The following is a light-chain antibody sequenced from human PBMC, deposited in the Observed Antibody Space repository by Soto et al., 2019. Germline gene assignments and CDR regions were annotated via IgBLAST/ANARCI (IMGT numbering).Light chain of an antibody. Sequence: DIQMTQSPSSLSASVGDRVTITCRASQGISTYLNWYQQRPGKAPKLLIYAASRLKSGVPSRFSGSGSEAHYTLTISSLQPEEFATYSWQESYSTTWTFGQGTKVEIK. CDR3: QESYSTTWT. CDR1: QGISTY. CDR2: AAS. V-gene: IGKV1-39*01. J-gene: IGKJ1*01.